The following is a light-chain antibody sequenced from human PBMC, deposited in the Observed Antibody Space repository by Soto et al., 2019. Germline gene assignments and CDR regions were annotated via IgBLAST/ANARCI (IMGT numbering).Light chain of an antibody. CDR1: QSVNSNY. J-gene: IGKJ5*01. CDR3: QQHGQWPIT. Sequence: EIVMTQSPATLSVSPGERATLSCRASQSVNSNYLAWYQQKPGQAPRHLIYGISKRATHIAERFSGSGSGTEFTLTISSLQPEDFATYYCQQHGQWPITFGQGTRLEIK. V-gene: IGKV3D-15*01. CDR2: GIS.